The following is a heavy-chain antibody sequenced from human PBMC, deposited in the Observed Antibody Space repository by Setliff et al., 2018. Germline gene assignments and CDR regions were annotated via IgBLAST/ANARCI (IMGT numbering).Heavy chain of an antibody. CDR1: GYTFNTYS. V-gene: IGHV7-4-1*02. CDR2: INTNTGNP. D-gene: IGHD1-26*01. J-gene: IGHJ4*02. CDR3: ARVDITTPSGSYYFGRGWGYYFDY. Sequence: WASVKVSCKASGYTFNTYSMNWVRQAPGQGLEWMGWINTNTGNPTYAQGFTGRFVLSLDISVSTAYLQISSLKAEDTAVYYCARVDITTPSGSYYFGRGWGYYFDYWGQGTLVTVSS.